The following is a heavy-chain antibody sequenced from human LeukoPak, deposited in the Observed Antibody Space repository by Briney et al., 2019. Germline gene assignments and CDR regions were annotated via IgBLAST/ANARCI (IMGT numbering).Heavy chain of an antibody. D-gene: IGHD3-22*01. CDR3: ARDGGYYDSSGYYYFDY. CDR2: ISWNSGSI. V-gene: IGHV3-9*01. Sequence: PGRSLRLSCAASGFTFDDYAMHWVRQAPGKGLEWVSGISWNSGSIGYADSVKGRFTISRDNAKNSLYLQMNSLRAEDTAVYYCARDGGYYDSSGYYYFDYWGQGTLVTVSS. CDR1: GFTFDDYA. J-gene: IGHJ4*02.